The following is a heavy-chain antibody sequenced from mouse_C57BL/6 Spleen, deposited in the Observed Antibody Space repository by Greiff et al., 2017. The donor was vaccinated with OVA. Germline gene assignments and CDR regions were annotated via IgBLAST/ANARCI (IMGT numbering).Heavy chain of an antibody. CDR2: INPRSGYT. CDR1: GYTFTSYW. CDR3: ARRNYEDAMDY. J-gene: IGHJ4*01. V-gene: IGHV1-7*01. D-gene: IGHD2-4*01. Sequence: VKLVESGAELAKPGASVKLSCKASGYTFTSYWMHWVKQRPGQGLEWIGYINPRSGYTKYNQKFKDKATLTADKSSSTAYMQLSILTYEDSAVYYCARRNYEDAMDYWGQGTSVTVSS.